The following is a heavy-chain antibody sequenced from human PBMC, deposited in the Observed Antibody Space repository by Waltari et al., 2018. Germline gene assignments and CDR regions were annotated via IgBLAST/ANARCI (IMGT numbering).Heavy chain of an antibody. CDR3: AKAYFGDSSGLYYMDV. CDR2: SSWDGGST. J-gene: IGHJ6*03. Sequence: EVQLVESGRVVVQPGGSLRLSCAASGFTFDDYAMHWVRHAPGKGLEWVSLSSWDGGSTYYADSVKGRFTISRDNSKNSLYLQMNSLRAEDTALYYCAKAYFGDSSGLYYMDVWGKGTTVTVSS. D-gene: IGHD3-22*01. CDR1: GFTFDDYA. V-gene: IGHV3-43D*03.